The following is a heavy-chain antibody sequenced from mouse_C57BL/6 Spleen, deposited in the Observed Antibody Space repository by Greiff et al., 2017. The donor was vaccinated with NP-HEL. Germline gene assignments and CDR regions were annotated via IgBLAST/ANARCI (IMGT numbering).Heavy chain of an antibody. CDR3: ARYNDYDVRGYFDV. CDR1: GFTFTDYY. CDR2: IRNKANGYRT. Sequence: EVKVVESGGGLVQPGGSLSLSCAASGFTFTDYYMSWVRQPPGKALEWLGFIRNKANGYRTEYSASVKGRFTISRDNSQSILYLQMNALRAEDSATYYCARYNDYDVRGYFDVWGTGTTVTVSS. J-gene: IGHJ1*03. V-gene: IGHV7-3*01. D-gene: IGHD2-4*01.